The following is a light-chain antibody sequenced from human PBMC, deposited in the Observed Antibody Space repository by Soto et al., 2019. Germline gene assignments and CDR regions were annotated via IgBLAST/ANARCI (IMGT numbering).Light chain of an antibody. V-gene: IGLV1-47*01. J-gene: IGLJ3*02. Sequence: QSVLTQPPSASGTPGQRVTISCSGSSSNIGSNYGYWYQQLPGTAPKLLIYRNNQRPSGAPDRFSGSKSGTSASLAISGLRSEDEADYYCAAWDDSLSGVVFGGGTKLTVL. CDR2: RNN. CDR3: AAWDDSLSGVV. CDR1: SSNIGSNY.